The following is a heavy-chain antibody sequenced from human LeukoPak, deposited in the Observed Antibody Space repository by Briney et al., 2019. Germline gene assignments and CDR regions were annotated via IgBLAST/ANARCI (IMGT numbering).Heavy chain of an antibody. V-gene: IGHV3-74*01. CDR1: GFAFRNYW. J-gene: IGHJ3*02. D-gene: IGHD1-26*01. CDR2: INPDGSTT. Sequence: GGSLRLSCVASGFAFRNYWMYWVRQGPGKGLVWLSRINPDGSTTTYADSVKGRFTISRDNSKNTLYLQMNSLRAEDTAVYYCARGGSYLSAFDIWGQGTMVTVSS. CDR3: ARGGSYLSAFDI.